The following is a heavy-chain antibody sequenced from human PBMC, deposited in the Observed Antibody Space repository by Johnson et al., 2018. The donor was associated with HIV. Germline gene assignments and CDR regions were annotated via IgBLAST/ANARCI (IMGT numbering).Heavy chain of an antibody. J-gene: IGHJ3*02. CDR1: GFTVSSNY. V-gene: IGHV3-53*01. CDR2: IYSGGST. Sequence: VQLVESGGGLIQPGGSLRLSCAASGFTVSSNYMSWVRQAPGKGLEWVSVIYSGGSTYYADSVKGRFTISRDNAKQSLYLQMNSLRAEDTAVYYCARDRGYWDAFDIWGQGTMVTVSS. D-gene: IGHD3-22*01. CDR3: ARDRGYWDAFDI.